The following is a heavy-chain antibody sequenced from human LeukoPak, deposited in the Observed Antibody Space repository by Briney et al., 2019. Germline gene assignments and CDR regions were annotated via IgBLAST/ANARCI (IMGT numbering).Heavy chain of an antibody. J-gene: IGHJ4*02. D-gene: IGHD5-18*01. V-gene: IGHV3-23*01. Sequence: QAGGSLRLSCAASGFTFSNYGMNWVRQAPGKGLEWVSAISGSGETTYYADSVKGRFTVSRDNSKNTLYVQMDSLRAEDTAVYYCAKRAYTYGGHFHYWGQGALVTVSS. CDR1: GFTFSNYG. CDR2: ISGSGETT. CDR3: AKRAYTYGGHFHY.